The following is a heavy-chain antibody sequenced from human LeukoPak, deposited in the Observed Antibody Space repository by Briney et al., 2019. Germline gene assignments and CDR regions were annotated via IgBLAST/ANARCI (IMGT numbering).Heavy chain of an antibody. CDR1: GGAVSFYY. CDR2: IYYSGST. D-gene: IGHD3-10*01. CDR3: ARDARGSSYMDV. V-gene: IGHV4-59*02. J-gene: IGHJ6*02. Sequence: SETLSLTCTVSGGAVSFYYWSWIRQPPGKGLEWIGYIYYSGSTNYNPSLKSRVTISVNTSKNQFSLKVSSVTAADTAVYYCARDARGSSYMDVWGQGTTVTVSS.